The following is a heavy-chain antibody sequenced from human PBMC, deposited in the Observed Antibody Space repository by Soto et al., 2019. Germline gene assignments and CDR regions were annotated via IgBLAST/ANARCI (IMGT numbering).Heavy chain of an antibody. CDR2: IYYSGST. J-gene: IGHJ5*02. D-gene: IGHD3-9*01. CDR3: ARDGYDILTGYHQNWFDP. V-gene: IGHV4-59*01. Sequence: QVQLQESGPGLVKPSETLSLTCTVSGGSISSYYWSWIRQPPGKGLEWIGYIYYSGSTNYNPSLKSRVTISVDTSKNQFSLKLSSVTAADTAVYYCARDGYDILTGYHQNWFDPWGQGTLVTVSS. CDR1: GGSISSYY.